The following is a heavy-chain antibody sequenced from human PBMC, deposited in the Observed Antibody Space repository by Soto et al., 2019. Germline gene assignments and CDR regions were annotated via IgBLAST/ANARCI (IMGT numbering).Heavy chain of an antibody. CDR1: GGSIRNYY. V-gene: IGHV4-59*01. Sequence: SETLSLTCTVSGGSIRNYYCSWIRQPPGKVLKRIGHIYDIESTNYNPSIKRRVTKSVQTSNNQFALNSTSVTAADTAVYYCAGEPPYCSSSSCYHWLDPWGQGNLVTVSS. CDR3: AGEPPYCSSSSCYHWLDP. CDR2: IYDIEST. J-gene: IGHJ5*02. D-gene: IGHD2-2*01.